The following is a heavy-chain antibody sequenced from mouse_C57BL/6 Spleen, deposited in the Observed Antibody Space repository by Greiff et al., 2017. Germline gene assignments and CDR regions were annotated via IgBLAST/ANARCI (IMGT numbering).Heavy chain of an antibody. CDR1: GYTFTDYE. CDR3: TSNYWYFDG. V-gene: IGHV1-15*01. J-gene: IGHJ1*03. Sequence: VQLQQSGAELVRPGASVTLSCKASGYTFTDYEMHWVKQTPVHGLEWIGAVDPETGGTAYTQKFKGKAILTADKSSSTAYMALRSLTSEDYAGYYCTSNYWYFDGWGTGTTVTVSS. CDR2: VDPETGGT.